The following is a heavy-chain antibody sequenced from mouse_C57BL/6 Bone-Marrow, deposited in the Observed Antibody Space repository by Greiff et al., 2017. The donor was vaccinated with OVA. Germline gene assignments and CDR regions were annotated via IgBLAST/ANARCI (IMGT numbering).Heavy chain of an antibody. V-gene: IGHV1-59*01. J-gene: IGHJ2*01. CDR2: IDPSDSYT. CDR1: GYTFTSYW. D-gene: IGHD1-2*01. Sequence: QVQLQQPGAELVRPGTSVKLSCKASGYTFTSYWMHWVKQRPGQGLEWIGVIDPSDSYTNYNQKFKGKATLTVDTSSSTAYMQLSSLTSEDSAVYYCARGLRPLDYWGQGTTLTVSS. CDR3: ARGLRPLDY.